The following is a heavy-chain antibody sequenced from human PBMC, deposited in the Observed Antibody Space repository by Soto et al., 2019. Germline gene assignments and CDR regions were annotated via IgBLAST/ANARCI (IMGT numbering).Heavy chain of an antibody. CDR1: GGSISSGGYY. CDR2: IYYSGST. V-gene: IGHV4-31*03. Sequence: QVQLQESGPGLVKPSQTLSLTCTVSGGSISSGGYYWSWIRQHPGKGLEWIGYIYYSGSTYYNPSLKSRVTISVDTSKNQFSLKLSSVTAADTAVYYCARVVAGMATIIYAFDIWGQGTMVTVSS. CDR3: ARVVAGMATIIYAFDI. D-gene: IGHD5-12*01. J-gene: IGHJ3*02.